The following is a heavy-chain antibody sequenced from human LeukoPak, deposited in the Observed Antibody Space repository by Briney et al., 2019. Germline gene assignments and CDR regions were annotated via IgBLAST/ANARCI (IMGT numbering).Heavy chain of an antibody. CDR1: GFTFSSYS. CDR2: ISSSSSYI. J-gene: IGHJ5*02. D-gene: IGHD3-10*01. CDR3: ARGISVLLWFGESFEGVFDP. Sequence: GGSLRLSCAASGFTFSSYSMNWVCQAPGKGLEWVSSISSSSSYIYYADSVKGRFTISRDNAKNSLYLQMNSLRAEDTAVYYCARGISVLLWFGESFEGVFDPWGQGTLVTVSS. V-gene: IGHV3-21*01.